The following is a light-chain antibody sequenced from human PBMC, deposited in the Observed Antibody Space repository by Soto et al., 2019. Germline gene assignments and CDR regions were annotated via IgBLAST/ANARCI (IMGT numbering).Light chain of an antibody. J-gene: IGLJ1*01. CDR2: DVS. CDR3: SSYTTSSTLYV. CDR1: SSDVGGYNY. V-gene: IGLV2-14*01. Sequence: QSVLTQPASVSGSPGQSITISCTGTSSDVGGYNYVSWHQQHPGKAPKLMIYDVSNRPSGVSNRFSGSKSGNTASLTISGLQAEDEAYYYCSSYTTSSTLYVFCTWPMVTVL.